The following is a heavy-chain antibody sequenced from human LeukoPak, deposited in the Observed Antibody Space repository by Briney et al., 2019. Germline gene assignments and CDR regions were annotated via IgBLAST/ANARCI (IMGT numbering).Heavy chain of an antibody. CDR2: INHSGST. CDR3: ARVRYYDSSGYYYDAFDI. V-gene: IGHV4-34*01. CDR1: GGSFSGYY. J-gene: IGHJ3*02. Sequence: PSETLSLTCAVYGGSFSGYYWSWIRQPPGKGLEWIGEINHSGSTNYNPSLKSRVTISVDTSKNQFSLKLSSVTAADTAVYYCARVRYYDSSGYYYDAFDIWGQGTMVTVSS. D-gene: IGHD3-22*01.